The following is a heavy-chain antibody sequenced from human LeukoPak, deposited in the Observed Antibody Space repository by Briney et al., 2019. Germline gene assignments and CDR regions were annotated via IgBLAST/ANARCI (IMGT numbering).Heavy chain of an antibody. CDR2: ISGYNANT. CDR1: GYTFTSYG. D-gene: IGHD6-19*01. J-gene: IGHJ4*02. CDR3: ARPRVAGSFDY. Sequence: PAASVKVSCKTSGYTFTSYGISWVRQAPGQGLEWMGWISGYNANTNYGQKFQGRVTMTIDTSTSTVYMELRSLRSDDTAVYYCARPRVAGSFDYWGQGTLVTVSS. V-gene: IGHV1-18*01.